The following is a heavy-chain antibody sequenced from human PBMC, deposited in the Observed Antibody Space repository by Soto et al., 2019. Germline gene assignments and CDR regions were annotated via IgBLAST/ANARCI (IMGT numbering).Heavy chain of an antibody. D-gene: IGHD3-3*01. V-gene: IGHV4-59*01. CDR3: ARGGGLTIPFDP. CDR1: GGSISSYY. CDR2: IYYSGST. J-gene: IGHJ5*02. Sequence: QVQLQESGPGLVKPSETLSLTCTVSGGSISSYYWSWIRQPPGKGLEWIGYIYYSGSTNYNPSLKSRVTLSVDTSKNQFSLKLSSVTAADTAVYYCARGGGLTIPFDPWGQGTLVTVSS.